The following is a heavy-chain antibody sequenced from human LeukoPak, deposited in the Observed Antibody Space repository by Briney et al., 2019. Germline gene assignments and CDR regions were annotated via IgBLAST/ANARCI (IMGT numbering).Heavy chain of an antibody. Sequence: GGSLRLSCAASGFTFSSYGMHWVRQAPGKGLEWVAVIWYDGSNKYYADSVKGRFTISRDNSKNTLYLQMNSLRAEDTALYYCAKSSCSGGSCSNVNWGQGTLVTVSS. CDR2: IWYDGSNK. CDR3: AKSSCSGGSCSNVN. V-gene: IGHV3-30*02. CDR1: GFTFSSYG. D-gene: IGHD2-15*01. J-gene: IGHJ4*02.